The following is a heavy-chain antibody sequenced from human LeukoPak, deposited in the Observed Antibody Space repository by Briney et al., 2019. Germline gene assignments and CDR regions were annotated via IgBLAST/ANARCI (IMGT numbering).Heavy chain of an antibody. CDR2: ITWNSGNI. CDR1: GFTFDDYA. V-gene: IGHV3-9*01. J-gene: IGHJ4*02. Sequence: GGSLRLSCAASGFTFDDYAMHWVRQVPGKGLEWVSGITWNSGNIGYADSVKGRFTISRDNAKNSLYLQMNSLRDEDTAVYYCARKEIASGSYYSPLNYWGQGTLVTVSS. CDR3: ARKEIASGSYYSPLNY. D-gene: IGHD3-10*01.